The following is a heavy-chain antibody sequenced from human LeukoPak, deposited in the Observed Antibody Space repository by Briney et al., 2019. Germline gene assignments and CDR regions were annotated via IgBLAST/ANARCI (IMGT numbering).Heavy chain of an antibody. CDR3: AKDYSGSYFDY. D-gene: IGHD1-26*01. CDR1: GFIFSNSG. Sequence: GRSLRLSCVASGFIFSNSGMHWVRQAPGKGLEWVAVIWYDGSNKYYADSVKGRFTVSRDNSKNTLYLQMNTLRAEDTAMYYCAKDYSGSYFDYWGQGTLVTVSS. V-gene: IGHV3-33*06. J-gene: IGHJ4*02. CDR2: IWYDGSNK.